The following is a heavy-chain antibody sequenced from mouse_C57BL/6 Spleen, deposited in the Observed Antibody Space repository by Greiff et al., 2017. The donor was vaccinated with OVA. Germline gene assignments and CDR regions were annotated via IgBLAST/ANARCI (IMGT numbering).Heavy chain of an antibody. CDR1: GYTFTDYY. J-gene: IGHJ2*01. V-gene: IGHV1-26*01. D-gene: IGHD1-1*01. CDR3: ARKDGSSYRYYFDY. CDR2: INPNNGGT. Sequence: EVQLQQSGPELVKPGASVKISCKASGYTFTDYYMNWVKQSHGKSLEWIGDINPNNGGTSYNQKFKGKATLTVDKSSSTAYMELRSLTSEDSAVYYCARKDGSSYRYYFDYWGQGTTLTVSS.